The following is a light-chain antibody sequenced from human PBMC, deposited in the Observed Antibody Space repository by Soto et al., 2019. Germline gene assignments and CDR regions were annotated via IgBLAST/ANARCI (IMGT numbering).Light chain of an antibody. V-gene: IGKV1-5*03. J-gene: IGKJ1*01. CDR3: QQYNSYWT. CDR1: QRISAW. CDR2: TAS. Sequence: DIPMTQSPSTLSASVGDRVTITCRASQRISAWLAWYQQKPGKAPKLLIYTASSLESGVPSRFSGSGSGTEFTLTISSLQPDDSATYYCQQYNSYWTFGQGTKVEI.